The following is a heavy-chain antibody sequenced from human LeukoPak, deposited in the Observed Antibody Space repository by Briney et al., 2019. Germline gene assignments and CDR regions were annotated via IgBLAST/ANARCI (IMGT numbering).Heavy chain of an antibody. D-gene: IGHD7-27*01. Sequence: GGSLRLSCAASGFTFSSYGMHWVRQAPGKGLEWVAVISYDGGNKYYADSVKGRFTISRDNSKNTLYLQMNSLRAEDTAVYYCAKDVDVGTLDYWGQGTLVTVSS. CDR2: ISYDGGNK. CDR3: AKDVDVGTLDY. V-gene: IGHV3-30*18. J-gene: IGHJ4*02. CDR1: GFTFSSYG.